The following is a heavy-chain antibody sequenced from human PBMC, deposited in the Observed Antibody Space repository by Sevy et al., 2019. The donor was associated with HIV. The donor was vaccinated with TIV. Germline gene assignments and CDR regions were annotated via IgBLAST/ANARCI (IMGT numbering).Heavy chain of an antibody. CDR3: ARDCSSTTCLWGLDV. J-gene: IGHJ6*02. D-gene: IGHD2-2*01. CDR2: ISSGSGFI. CDR1: GFTFSTYN. Sequence: GGSLRLSCATSGFTFSTYNMNWVRQAPGKGLEWVSSISSGSGFIFYADSVKGRFTISRDNAKNSLYLQMNSLRAEDTAVYHCARDCSSTTCLWGLDVWGQGTTVTVSS. V-gene: IGHV3-21*04.